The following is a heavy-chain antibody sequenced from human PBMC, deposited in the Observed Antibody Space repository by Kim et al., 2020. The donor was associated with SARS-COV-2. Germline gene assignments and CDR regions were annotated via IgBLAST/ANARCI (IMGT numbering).Heavy chain of an antibody. CDR2: INHSGST. CDR3: ARAPYSRTFDY. D-gene: IGHD3-16*01. V-gene: IGHV4-34*01. Sequence: SETLSLTCAVYGGSFSGYYWSWIRQPPGKGLEWIGEINHSGSTNYNPSLKSRVTISVDTSKNQFSLKLSSVTAADTAVYYCARAPYSRTFDYWGQGTLVTVSS. J-gene: IGHJ4*02. CDR1: GGSFSGYY.